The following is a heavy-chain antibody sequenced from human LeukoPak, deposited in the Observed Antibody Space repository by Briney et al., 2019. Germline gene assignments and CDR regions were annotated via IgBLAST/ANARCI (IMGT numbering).Heavy chain of an antibody. V-gene: IGHV3-30*02. CDR1: GFTFSSYG. CDR3: AKDVRRLGYYFDY. Sequence: GGSLRLSCAASGFTFSSYGMHWVRQAPGKGLEWVAFTRYDGSNKYYADSVKGRFTISRDNSKNTLYLQMNSLRAEDTAVYYCAKDVRRLGYYFDYWGQGTLVTVSS. CDR2: TRYDGSNK. J-gene: IGHJ4*02. D-gene: IGHD7-27*01.